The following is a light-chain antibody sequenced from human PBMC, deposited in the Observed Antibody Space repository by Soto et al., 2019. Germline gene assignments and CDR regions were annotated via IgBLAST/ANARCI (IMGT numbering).Light chain of an antibody. V-gene: IGKV3-15*01. CDR2: GAS. CDR3: QQYNQWPLT. J-gene: IGKJ4*01. Sequence: EIVLTQSPSTLSFSPVERSTLSVVASQSVGSSLAWYQQKPGQTPRLLIYGASTRATGIPARFSGSGSGTDFILTISSLQSEDFAVYYCQQYNQWPLTFGGGTKV. CDR1: QSVGSS.